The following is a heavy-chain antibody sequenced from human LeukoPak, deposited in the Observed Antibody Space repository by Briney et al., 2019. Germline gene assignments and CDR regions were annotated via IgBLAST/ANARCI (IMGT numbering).Heavy chain of an antibody. Sequence: GASVKVSCKASGYTFTGYYMHWVRHAPGQGLEWMGRINPNSGGTNYAQKFQGRVTMTRDTSISTAYMELSRLRSDDTAVYYCARDRSEVSFDYWGQGTLVTVSS. V-gene: IGHV1-2*06. J-gene: IGHJ4*02. CDR2: INPNSGGT. CDR3: ARDRSEVSFDY. CDR1: GYTFTGYY.